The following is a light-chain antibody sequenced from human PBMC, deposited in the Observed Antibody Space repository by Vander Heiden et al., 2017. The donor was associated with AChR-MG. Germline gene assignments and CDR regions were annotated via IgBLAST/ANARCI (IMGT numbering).Light chain of an antibody. CDR3: SSYAGDNNVV. V-gene: IGLV2-8*01. CDR1: TSDVGGYNY. J-gene: IGLJ2*01. Sequence: QSALTQPPSASGSPEQSVTISCTGTTSDVGGYNYVSWYQQHPGKAPKLMIYEVTERPSGVPDRFSGSKSGNTASLTVSGLQAEDEADYFCSSYAGDNNVVFGGGTKLT. CDR2: EVT.